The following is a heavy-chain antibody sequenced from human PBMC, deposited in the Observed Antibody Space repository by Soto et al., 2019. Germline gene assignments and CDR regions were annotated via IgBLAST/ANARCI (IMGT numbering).Heavy chain of an antibody. Sequence: GGSLRLSCAASGFTFSSYAMSWVRQAPGKGLEWVSAISGSGGSTYYADSVKGRFTISRDNSKNTLYLQMNSLRAEDTAVYYCAVEEGLAYGSGREDPYWGQGTLVTVSS. D-gene: IGHD3-10*01. CDR1: GFTFSSYA. CDR2: ISGSGGST. V-gene: IGHV3-23*01. J-gene: IGHJ4*02. CDR3: AVEEGLAYGSGREDPY.